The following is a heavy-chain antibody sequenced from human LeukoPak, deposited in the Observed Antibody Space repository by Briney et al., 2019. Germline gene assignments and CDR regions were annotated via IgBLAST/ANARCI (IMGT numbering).Heavy chain of an antibody. Sequence: GGSLRLSCSASGFTFTDYSINWVRQAPPQGLERVCSSNSRSNAVNYADSAKGRFTTSTDNTKSSLSPQMQSLRTPDTATYYCARLNNGRHVYDAFDIWGQGTMVTVSS. J-gene: IGHJ3*02. CDR2: SNSRSNAV. D-gene: IGHD1-26*01. V-gene: IGHV3-48*01. CDR1: GFTFTDYS. CDR3: ARLNNGRHVYDAFDI.